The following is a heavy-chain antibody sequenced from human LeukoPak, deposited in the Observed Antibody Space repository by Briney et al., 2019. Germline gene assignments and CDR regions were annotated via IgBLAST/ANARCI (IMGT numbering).Heavy chain of an antibody. CDR3: ARDWDDSSGYYTSLDY. CDR2: ISYDGSNN. Sequence: PGGSLRLSLSASGFTFSSYAMHWVRQAPGKGLEWVAVISYDGSNNYYADSGKGRFTISRNNSKNTLYLQMNSLRAEDTAVYYCARDWDDSSGYYTSLDYWGQGTLVTVSS. CDR1: GFTFSSYA. J-gene: IGHJ4*02. D-gene: IGHD3-22*01. V-gene: IGHV3-30*14.